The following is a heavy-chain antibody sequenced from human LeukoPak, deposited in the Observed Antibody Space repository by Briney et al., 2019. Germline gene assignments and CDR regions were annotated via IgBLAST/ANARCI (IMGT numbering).Heavy chain of an antibody. CDR3: ASYSSSSLYYYYGMDV. V-gene: IGHV1-8*01. CDR1: GYTFTSYD. D-gene: IGHD6-6*01. CDR2: MNPNSGNT. J-gene: IGHJ6*02. Sequence: ASVKVSCKASGYTFTSYDIKWVRQATGQGLEWMGWMNPNSGNTGYAQKFQGRVTMTRNTSISTAYMELSSLRSEDTAVYYCASYSSSSLYYYYGMDVWGQGTTVTVSS.